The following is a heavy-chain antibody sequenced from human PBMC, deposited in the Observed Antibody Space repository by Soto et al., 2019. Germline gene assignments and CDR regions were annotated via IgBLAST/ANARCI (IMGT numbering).Heavy chain of an antibody. V-gene: IGHV4-30-4*01. CDR2: ISYSGST. D-gene: IGHD3-3*01. J-gene: IGHJ6*02. Sequence: SETLSLTCTVSGGSISSGEYYWTWIRQPPGKGLEWIGYISYSGSTHYSPSLKSRVSITVDTSKNQFSLNLASVSAEDTAVYYCARTSLTIFGPRHDYYGMGVRGPGTTVTVSS. CDR3: ARTSLTIFGPRHDYYGMGV. CDR1: GGSISSGEYY.